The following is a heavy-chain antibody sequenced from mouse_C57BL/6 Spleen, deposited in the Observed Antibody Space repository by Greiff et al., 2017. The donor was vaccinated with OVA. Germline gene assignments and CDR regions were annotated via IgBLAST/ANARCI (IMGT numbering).Heavy chain of an antibody. J-gene: IGHJ1*03. D-gene: IGHD1-1*01. CDR2: IDPETGGT. CDR3: TRGSGSSDPYWYFDV. Sequence: QVHVKQSGAELVRPGASVTLSCKASGYTFTDYEMHWVKQTPVHGLEWIGAIDPETGGTAYNQKFKGKAILTADKSSSTAYMELRSLTSEDSAVYYGTRGSGSSDPYWYFDVWGTGTTVTVSS. CDR1: GYTFTDYE. V-gene: IGHV1-15*01.